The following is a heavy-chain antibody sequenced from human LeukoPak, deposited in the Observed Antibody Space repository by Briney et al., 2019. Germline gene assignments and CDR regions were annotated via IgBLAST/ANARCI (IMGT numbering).Heavy chain of an antibody. V-gene: IGHV4-39*01. D-gene: IGHD1-14*01. CDR2: IYYTGST. CDR1: DGSISSSTYY. Sequence: SETLSLTCTVSDGSISSSTYYWAWIRQPPGKGLEWIGSIYYTGSTYYNPSLKSRVTISLDTSKNQFSLKLSSVTAADTAVYYCARLTSLTHFDYWGQGTLVPVSS. J-gene: IGHJ4*02. CDR3: ARLTSLTHFDY.